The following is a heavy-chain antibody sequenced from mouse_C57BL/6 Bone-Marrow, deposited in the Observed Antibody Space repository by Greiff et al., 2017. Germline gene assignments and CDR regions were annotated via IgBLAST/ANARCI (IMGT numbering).Heavy chain of an antibody. J-gene: IGHJ4*01. D-gene: IGHD1-1*01. Sequence: EVQGVESGGDLVKPGGSLKLSCAASGFTFSSYGMSWVRQTPDKRLGWVATISSGGSYTYYPDSVKGRFTISRDNAKNTLYLQMSSLKSEDTAMYYCARHEDGSSFYAMDYWGQGTSVTVSS. CDR1: GFTFSSYG. CDR2: ISSGGSYT. CDR3: ARHEDGSSFYAMDY. V-gene: IGHV5-6*01.